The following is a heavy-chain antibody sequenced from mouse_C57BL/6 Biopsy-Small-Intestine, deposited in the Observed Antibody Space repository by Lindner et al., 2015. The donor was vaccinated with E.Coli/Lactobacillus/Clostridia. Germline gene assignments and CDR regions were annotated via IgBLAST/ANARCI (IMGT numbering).Heavy chain of an antibody. CDR2: INPSGGST. J-gene: IGHJ3*01. Sequence: SVKVSCKASGYTFTSYYMHWVRQAPGQGLEWMGIINPSGGSTSYAQKFQGRVTTTRDTSTSTVYMELSSLGSEDTAVYYCARDPRRSGYDKAADAFDIWGQGTMGHRLF. CDR3: ARDPRRSGYDKAADAFDI. V-gene: IGHV1-64*01. D-gene: IGHD1-1*01. CDR1: GYTFTSYY.